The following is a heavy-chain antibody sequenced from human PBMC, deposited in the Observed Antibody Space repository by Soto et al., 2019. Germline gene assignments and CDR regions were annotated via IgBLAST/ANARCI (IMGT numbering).Heavy chain of an antibody. CDR1: GDSGFSFSSYG. J-gene: IGHJ6*02. Sequence: QVHLVESGGGVVQPGGSLRLSCAASGDSGFSFSSYGIHWVRQAPGKGLEWVSVISYDGSNRHFADSVKGRFAVSRDEAMHTVYLTMNALRPGDTAVYYCAKDRMVRSYYYGMDVWGQGTTVTVSS. D-gene: IGHD5-18*01. V-gene: IGHV3-30*18. CDR2: ISYDGSNR. CDR3: AKDRMVRSYYYGMDV.